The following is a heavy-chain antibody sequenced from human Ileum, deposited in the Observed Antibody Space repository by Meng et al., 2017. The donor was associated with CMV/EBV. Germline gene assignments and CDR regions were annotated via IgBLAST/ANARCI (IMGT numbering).Heavy chain of an antibody. CDR2: FRGSGGAT. V-gene: IGHV3-23*01. Sequence: GESLKISSAASGFSFKDYGMSWVRQAPGRGLEWVSGFRGSGGATFYADSVKGRFSISRGTSTSALFLQMNSLRAEDTAVYYCAKDGSRSSSWQWFDSWGQGTLVTVSS. CDR3: AKDGSRSSSWQWFDS. D-gene: IGHD2-2*01. CDR1: GFSFKDYG. J-gene: IGHJ5*01.